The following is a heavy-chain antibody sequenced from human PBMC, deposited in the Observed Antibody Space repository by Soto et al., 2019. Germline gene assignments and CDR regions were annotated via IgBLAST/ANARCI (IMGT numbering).Heavy chain of an antibody. Sequence: SETLSLTCAVYGGSFSGYYWSWIRQPPGKGLEWIGEINHSGSTNYNPSLKSRVTISVDTSKNQFSLKLSSVTAADTAVYYCARGATGYYNYYYYYYMDVWGKGTTVTVSS. J-gene: IGHJ6*03. D-gene: IGHD3-9*01. CDR3: ARGATGYYNYYYYYYMDV. CDR2: INHSGST. V-gene: IGHV4-34*01. CDR1: GGSFSGYY.